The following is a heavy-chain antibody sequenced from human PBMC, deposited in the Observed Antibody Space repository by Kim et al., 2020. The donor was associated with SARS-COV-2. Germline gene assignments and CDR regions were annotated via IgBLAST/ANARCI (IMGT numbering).Heavy chain of an antibody. J-gene: IGHJ4*02. V-gene: IGHV7-4-1*02. CDR2: INTNTGNP. D-gene: IGHD6-13*01. Sequence: ASVKVSCKASGYTFTSYAMNWVRQAPGQGLEWMGWINTNTGNPTYAQGFTGRFVFSLDTSVSTAYLQISSLKAEDTAVYYCARVYSAGIDPGVFDYWGQGTLVTVSS. CDR3: ARVYSAGIDPGVFDY. CDR1: GYTFTSYA.